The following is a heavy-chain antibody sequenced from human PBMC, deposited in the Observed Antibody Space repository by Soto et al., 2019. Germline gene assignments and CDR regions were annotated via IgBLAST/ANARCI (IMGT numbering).Heavy chain of an antibody. Sequence: QVQLVESGGGVVQPGRSLRLSCAASGFTFSNYGMHWVRQAPGKGLEWVAIIWYDGSNKYYADSVKGRFTISRDNSKNTLYLQMNSLRAEDTAVYYCARDFSISTNWMRPVCYYYYGMDVWGQGTTVTVSS. CDR1: GFTFSNYG. CDR3: ARDFSISTNWMRPVCYYYYGMDV. CDR2: IWYDGSNK. V-gene: IGHV3-33*01. J-gene: IGHJ6*02. D-gene: IGHD2-2*01.